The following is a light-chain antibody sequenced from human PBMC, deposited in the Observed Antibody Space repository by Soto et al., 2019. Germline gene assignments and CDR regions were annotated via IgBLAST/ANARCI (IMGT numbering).Light chain of an antibody. V-gene: IGKV3-11*01. Sequence: EIVLTQSPATLSLSPGDRATLSCRASQSISRYLAWYQQKPGQAPRLLIYDASNRATGIPARFSGSGSGTDFTLTISSLEPEDFAVYYFQQRSNWPPLTFGGGTKVEIK. CDR3: QQRSNWPPLT. CDR2: DAS. J-gene: IGKJ4*01. CDR1: QSISRY.